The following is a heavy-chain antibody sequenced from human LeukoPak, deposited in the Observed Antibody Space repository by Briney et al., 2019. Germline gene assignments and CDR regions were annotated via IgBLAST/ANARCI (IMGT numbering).Heavy chain of an antibody. D-gene: IGHD4-17*01. CDR3: ARVPYGDPNWFDP. CDR2: MNPNSGNT. CDR1: GYTFTSYG. J-gene: IGHJ5*02. V-gene: IGHV1-8*03. Sequence: ASVKVSCKASGYTFTSYGISWVRQAPGQGLEWMGWMNPNSGNTGYAQRFQGRVTITRNTSISTAYMELSSLRSEDTAVYYCARVPYGDPNWFDPWGQGTLVTVSS.